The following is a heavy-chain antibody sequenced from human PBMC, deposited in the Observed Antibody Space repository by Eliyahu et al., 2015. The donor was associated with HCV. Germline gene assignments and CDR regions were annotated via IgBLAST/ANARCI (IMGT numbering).Heavy chain of an antibody. D-gene: IGHD3-16*01. CDR3: ARDRGRDAFDI. CDR2: IIPIFGTT. CDR1: GGTFSSFH. J-gene: IGHJ3*02. Sequence: QMQLVQSGSXVKXPGSAVKVSCQASGGTFSSFHVAWVRQAPGRGLEWMGAIIPIFGTTNYAQKFQGRVTIAADESTSTAYMELSSLSSDDTAVYYCARDRGRDAFDIWGQGTMVTVSS. V-gene: IGHV1-69*01.